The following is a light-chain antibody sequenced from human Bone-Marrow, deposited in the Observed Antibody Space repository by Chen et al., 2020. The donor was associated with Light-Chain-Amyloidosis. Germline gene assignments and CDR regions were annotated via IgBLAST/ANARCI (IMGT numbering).Light chain of an antibody. V-gene: IGKV1-33*01. Sequence: DIQMTQSPSSLSASVGDRVTITCQASQGIANYLNWYQHKSGKAPKLLIYDASSVETGVPSRFSGSGSGTDFTLTITSLQPEDTATYYCQQYDNRPFTFGRGTKLEIK. J-gene: IGKJ2*01. CDR2: DAS. CDR1: QGIANY. CDR3: QQYDNRPFT.